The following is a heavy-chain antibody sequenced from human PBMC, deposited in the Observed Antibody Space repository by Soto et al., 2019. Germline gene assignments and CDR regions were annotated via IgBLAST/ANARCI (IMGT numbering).Heavy chain of an antibody. CDR3: AREEWLLNWFDP. D-gene: IGHD5-12*01. V-gene: IGHV3-48*01. CDR1: GFTFSSYS. Sequence: EVQLVESGGGLVQPGGSLRLSCAASGFTFSSYSMNWVRQAPGKGLEWVSYISSSSSTIYYADSVKGRFTISRDNAKNSLDLQMTSLRAEDTAVYYCAREEWLLNWFDPWGQGTLVTVS. CDR2: ISSSSSTI. J-gene: IGHJ5*02.